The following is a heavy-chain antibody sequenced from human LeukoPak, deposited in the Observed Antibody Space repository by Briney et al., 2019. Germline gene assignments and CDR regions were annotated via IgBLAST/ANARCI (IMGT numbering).Heavy chain of an antibody. CDR3: AREGGSGAYSGNFDY. V-gene: IGHV3-33*01. Sequence: PGGSLRLSCGASGFTFSQYGMHWVRQAPGKGLEWVAIIWSDGSHEKHADSVKGRFTISRDNTNSTLYLQMSSLRGEDTAVYYCAREGGSGAYSGNFDYWGQGTLVTVSS. D-gene: IGHD3-16*01. J-gene: IGHJ4*02. CDR1: GFTFSQYG. CDR2: IWSDGSHE.